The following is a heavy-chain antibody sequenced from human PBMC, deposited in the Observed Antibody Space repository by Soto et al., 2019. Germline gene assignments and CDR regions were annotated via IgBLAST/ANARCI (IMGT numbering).Heavy chain of an antibody. CDR3: AKDWDSDCEESHWFDP. D-gene: IGHD2-21*02. CDR2: ITGTGGRT. Sequence: EVQLLESGGGLVQPGGSLRLSCAASGFTFTSYAMTWVRQAPGKGLEWVSSITGTGGRTFYADSVKGRFTISRDNSKNMLYLEMNTLRAEDMAVYYCAKDWDSDCEESHWFDPWGQGTLVTVSS. V-gene: IGHV3-23*01. CDR1: GFTFTSYA. J-gene: IGHJ5*02.